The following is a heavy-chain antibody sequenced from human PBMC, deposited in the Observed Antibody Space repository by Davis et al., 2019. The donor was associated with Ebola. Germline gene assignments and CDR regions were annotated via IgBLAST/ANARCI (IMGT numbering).Heavy chain of an antibody. CDR2: INHSGST. D-gene: IGHD2-2*01. Sequence: SQTLSLTCAVYGGSFSGYYWSWIRQPPGKGLEWIGEINHSGSTNYNPSLKSRVTISVDTSKNQFSLQLSSVTAADTAVYYCATVVPAAKGANWFDPWGQGTLVTVSS. CDR1: GGSFSGYY. CDR3: ATVVPAAKGANWFDP. J-gene: IGHJ5*02. V-gene: IGHV4-34*01.